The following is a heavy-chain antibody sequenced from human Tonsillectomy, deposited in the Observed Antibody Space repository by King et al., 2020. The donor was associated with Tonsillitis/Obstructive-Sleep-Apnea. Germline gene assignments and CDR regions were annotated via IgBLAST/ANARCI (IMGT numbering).Heavy chain of an antibody. J-gene: IGHJ5*02. CDR3: ARARVVAATQVDWFDP. CDR1: GGSISSGGYY. D-gene: IGHD2-15*01. V-gene: IGHV4-31*03. Sequence: VQLQESGPGLVKPSQTLSLTCTVSGGSISSGGYYWSWIRQHPGKGLEWIGYIYYSGSTYYNPALKSRVTISVDTSKKQFSLKLSSVTAADTAVYYCARARVVAATQVDWFDPWGQGTLVTVSS. CDR2: IYYSGST.